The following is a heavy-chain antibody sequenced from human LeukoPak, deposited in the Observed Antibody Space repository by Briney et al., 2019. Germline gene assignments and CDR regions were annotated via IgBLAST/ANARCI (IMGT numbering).Heavy chain of an antibody. J-gene: IGHJ4*02. CDR3: ARDQEAFDY. CDR2: IYPRDGST. Sequence: ASVTVSCKASGYSFTSNYIHWVRQAPGQGLEWMGMIYPRDGSTSYAQKFQGRVTVTRDTSTSTVHMELSGLRSEDTAVYYCARDQEAFDYWDQGTLVTVSS. CDR1: GYSFTSNY. V-gene: IGHV1-46*01.